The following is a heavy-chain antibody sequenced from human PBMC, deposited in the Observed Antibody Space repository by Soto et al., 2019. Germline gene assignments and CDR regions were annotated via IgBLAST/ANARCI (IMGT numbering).Heavy chain of an antibody. V-gene: IGHV3-21*05. D-gene: IGHD2-15*01. CDR2: ISVTTRDI. Sequence: PGGSLRLSCAGSGFTFSNYNLNWVRQAPGKGLEWLSYISVTTRDIYYADSVKGRFIISRDNAKNTLYLQMNSLRAEDTAVYYCARDQGYCSGGSCYVAGYWGQGTLVTVS. CDR1: GFTFSNYN. J-gene: IGHJ4*02. CDR3: ARDQGYCSGGSCYVAGY.